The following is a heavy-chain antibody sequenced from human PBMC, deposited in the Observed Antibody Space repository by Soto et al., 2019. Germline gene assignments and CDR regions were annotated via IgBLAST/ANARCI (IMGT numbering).Heavy chain of an antibody. V-gene: IGHV3-33*01. J-gene: IGHJ4*02. Sequence: QVQLVESGGGVVQPGRSLRLSCAASGFMFSNHGMHWVRQAPGKGLEWVAVIWSDGNNRYYADSVKGRFTISRDNSKNTVYLQMNSVRAEDKAVYYCVRGDNWNDEASDYWGQGTLVTVSS. CDR1: GFMFSNHG. CDR2: IWSDGNNR. D-gene: IGHD1-1*01. CDR3: VRGDNWNDEASDY.